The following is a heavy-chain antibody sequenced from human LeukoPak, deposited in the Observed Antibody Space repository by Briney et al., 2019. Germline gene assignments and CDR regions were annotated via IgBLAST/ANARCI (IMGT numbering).Heavy chain of an antibody. CDR3: ARHGSWDYFDY. D-gene: IGHD6-13*01. V-gene: IGHV4-59*08. CDR1: GGSISSYY. Sequence: TSETLSLTCTVSGGSISSYYWSWIRQPPGKGLEWIGYIYYSGSTNYNPSLKSQVTISVDTSKNQFSLKLSSVTAADTAVYYCARHGSWDYFDYWGQGTLVTVSS. J-gene: IGHJ4*02. CDR2: IYYSGST.